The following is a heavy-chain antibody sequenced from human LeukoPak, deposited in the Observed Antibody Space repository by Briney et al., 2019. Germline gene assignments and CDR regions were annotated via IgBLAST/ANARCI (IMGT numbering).Heavy chain of an antibody. CDR2: ISSSGSTI. J-gene: IGHJ6*03. CDR1: GFTFSDYY. D-gene: IGHD2-21*01. Sequence: PGGSLRLSXAASGFTFSDYYMSWISQSPGQGLGWGSYISSSGSTIDYADSVKGRFTISRDNAKNSLYLQMNSLRAEDTAVYYCARDAMTYCGGDCRYSVNMDVWGKGTTVTVSS. V-gene: IGHV3-11*04. CDR3: ARDAMTYCGGDCRYSVNMDV.